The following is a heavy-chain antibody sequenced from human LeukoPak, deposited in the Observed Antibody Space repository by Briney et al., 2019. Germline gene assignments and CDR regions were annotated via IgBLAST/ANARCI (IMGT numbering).Heavy chain of an antibody. D-gene: IGHD2-2*01. CDR2: ISGSSSNT. J-gene: IGHJ5*02. CDR1: GFTFSDYY. CDR3: ARDSAHIVVVPVVIPPGLDNWFDP. Sequence: PGGSLRLSCAASGFTFSDYYMSWIRQAPGKGLEWVSYISGSSSNTKYADSVKGRFTISRDNAKNSLHLQMNSLRAEDTAVYYCARDSAHIVVVPVVIPPGLDNWFDPWGQGTLVTVSS. V-gene: IGHV3-11*05.